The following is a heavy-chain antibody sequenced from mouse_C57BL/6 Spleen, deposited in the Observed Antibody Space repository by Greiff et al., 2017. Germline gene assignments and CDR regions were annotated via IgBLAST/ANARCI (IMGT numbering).Heavy chain of an antibody. Sequence: EVQLQESGPGLVKPSQSLSLTCSVTGYSITSGYYWNWIRQFPGNKLEWMGYISYDGSNNYNPSLKNRISITRDTSKNQFFLKLNSVTTEDTATYDCARGYGYVWFAYWGQGTLVTVSA. D-gene: IGHD2-2*01. CDR1: GYSITSGYY. V-gene: IGHV3-6*01. J-gene: IGHJ3*01. CDR3: ARGYGYVWFAY. CDR2: ISYDGSN.